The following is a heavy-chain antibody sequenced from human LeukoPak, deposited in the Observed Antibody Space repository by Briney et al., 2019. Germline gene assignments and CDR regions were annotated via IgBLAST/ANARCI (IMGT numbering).Heavy chain of an antibody. J-gene: IGHJ4*02. D-gene: IGHD3-10*01. CDR3: AKEDYYGSGSQTLDY. V-gene: IGHV3-30*18. Sequence: PGGSLRLSCAASGFTFSSYGMHWVRQAPGKGLEWVAVISYDGSNKYYADSVKGRFTISRDNSKNTLYLQMNSLRAEDTAVYYCAKEDYYGSGSQTLDYWGQGTLVTVSS. CDR1: GFTFSSYG. CDR2: ISYDGSNK.